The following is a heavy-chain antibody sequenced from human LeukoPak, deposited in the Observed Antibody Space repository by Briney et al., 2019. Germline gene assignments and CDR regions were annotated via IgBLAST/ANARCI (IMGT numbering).Heavy chain of an antibody. CDR3: ARGSRIAARPKSFDY. Sequence: PSETLSLTCAVSGGSFSGYYWSWIRQPPGKGLEWIGEINHSGSTNYKPSLKSRVTISVDTSKNQFSLKLSSVTAADTAVYYCARGSRIAARPKSFDYWGQGTLVTVSS. J-gene: IGHJ4*02. D-gene: IGHD6-6*01. V-gene: IGHV4-34*01. CDR2: INHSGST. CDR1: GGSFSGYY.